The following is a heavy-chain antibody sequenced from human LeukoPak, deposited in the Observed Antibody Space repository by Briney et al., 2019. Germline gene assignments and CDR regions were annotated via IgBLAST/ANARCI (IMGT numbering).Heavy chain of an antibody. Sequence: GGSLRLSCAASGFTFSNAWMGWVRQAPGKGLEWVGRIKSKTDGGTTDYAAPVKGRFTISRDNSKNTLYLQMNSLRAEDTAVYYCAKDTLYGGNSPSDYWGQGTLVTVSS. J-gene: IGHJ4*02. CDR1: GFTFSNAW. CDR2: IKSKTDGGTT. CDR3: AKDTLYGGNSPSDY. D-gene: IGHD4-23*01. V-gene: IGHV3-15*01.